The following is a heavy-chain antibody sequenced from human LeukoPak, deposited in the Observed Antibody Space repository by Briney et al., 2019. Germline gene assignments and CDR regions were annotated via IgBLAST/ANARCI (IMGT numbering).Heavy chain of an antibody. Sequence: ASVKVSCKASGYTFTSYVISWVRQAPGQGLEWMGWISAYNGNTNYAQKLQGRVTMTTATSTSTAYMELRSLRSDDTAVYYCARSLGEDNWFDPWGQGTLVTVSS. CDR2: ISAYNGNT. V-gene: IGHV1-18*01. D-gene: IGHD3-16*01. J-gene: IGHJ5*02. CDR3: ARSLGEDNWFDP. CDR1: GYTFTSYV.